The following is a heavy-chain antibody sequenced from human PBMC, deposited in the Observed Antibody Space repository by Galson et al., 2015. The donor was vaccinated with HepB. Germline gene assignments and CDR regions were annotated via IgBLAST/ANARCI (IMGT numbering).Heavy chain of an antibody. J-gene: IGHJ6*02. CDR3: ARETNGYSSSWYGSYDYYYGMDV. D-gene: IGHD6-13*01. Sequence: SVKVSCKASGYTFTSYAMHWVRQAPGQRLEWMGWINAGNGNTKYSQKFQGRVTITRDTSASTAYMELSSLRSEDTAVYYCARETNGYSSSWYGSYDYYYGMDVWGQGTTVTVSS. CDR2: INAGNGNT. CDR1: GYTFTSYA. V-gene: IGHV1-3*01.